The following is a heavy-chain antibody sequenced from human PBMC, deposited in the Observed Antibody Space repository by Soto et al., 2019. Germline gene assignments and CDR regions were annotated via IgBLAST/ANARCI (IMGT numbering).Heavy chain of an antibody. J-gene: IGHJ6*02. V-gene: IGHV3-30*18. D-gene: IGHD3-9*01. CDR3: AKTLGGYYDILTGYYTYYYYGMDV. CDR1: GFTFSSYG. CDR2: ISYDGSNK. Sequence: EGSLRLSCAASGFTFSSYGMHWVRQAPGKGLEWVAVISYDGSNKYYADSVKGRFTISRDNSKNTLYLQMNSLRAEDTAVYYCAKTLGGYYDILTGYYTYYYYGMDVWGQGTTVTVSS.